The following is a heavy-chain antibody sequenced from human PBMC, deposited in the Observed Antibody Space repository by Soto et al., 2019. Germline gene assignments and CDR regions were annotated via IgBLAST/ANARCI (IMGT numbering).Heavy chain of an antibody. V-gene: IGHV3-23*01. CDR1: GFSFSTYG. CDR2: GGSGGST. Sequence: DVQLLESGGGLAQRGGSLRLSCAASGFSFSTYGMTWVRQAPGKGLEWVSYGGSGGSTYYADSVKGRFTISRDNSKNTLYLQLNSLRAEDTTVYYCVKFRGRAYHYYYMDVWGNGMTVTVSS. CDR3: VKFRGRAYHYYYMDV. J-gene: IGHJ6*03. D-gene: IGHD3-16*01.